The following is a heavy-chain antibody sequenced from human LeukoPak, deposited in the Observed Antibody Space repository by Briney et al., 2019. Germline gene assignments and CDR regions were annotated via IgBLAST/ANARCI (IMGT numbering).Heavy chain of an antibody. V-gene: IGHV3-43D*03. J-gene: IGHJ6*03. CDR3: ARDPGWNDYYYYYYMDV. CDR1: GFTFDDYA. D-gene: IGHD1-1*01. Sequence: GGSLRLSCAASGFTFDDYAMHWVRQAPGKGLEWVSLISWDGGSTYYADSVKGRFTISRDNSKNSLYLQMNSLRAEDTALYYCARDPGWNDYYYYYYMDVWGKGTTVTVSS. CDR2: ISWDGGST.